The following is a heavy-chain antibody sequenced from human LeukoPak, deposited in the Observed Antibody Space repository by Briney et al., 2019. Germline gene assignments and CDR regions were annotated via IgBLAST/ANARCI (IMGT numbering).Heavy chain of an antibody. Sequence: SEILSLTCTVSDDSFTTHYWTWIRQPPGKGLEWTGYISYIGSTNYNPSLKSRVTISVDTSKNQFSLKLSSVTAADTAVYYCARDPTTVTKGFDIWGQGTMVTVSS. D-gene: IGHD4-17*01. V-gene: IGHV4-59*11. CDR3: ARDPTTVTKGFDI. CDR1: DDSFTTHY. J-gene: IGHJ3*02. CDR2: ISYIGST.